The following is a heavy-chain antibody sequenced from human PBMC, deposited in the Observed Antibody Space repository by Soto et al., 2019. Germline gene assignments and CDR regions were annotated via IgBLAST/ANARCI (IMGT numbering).Heavy chain of an antibody. V-gene: IGHV2-5*02. CDR2: IYWDDDK. CDR1: GFSLSTSGVG. CDR3: AHHPYYGLGTYSFDY. J-gene: IGHJ4*02. Sequence: QITLKESGPPLVKPTQTLTLTCTFSGFSLSTSGVGVGWIRQPPGKALEWLAVIYWDDDKRSSSSLKSRRTIIKDTSKNQVVLTMTNMDPVDTATYYCAHHPYYGLGTYSFDYWGQGILVTVSS. D-gene: IGHD3-10*01.